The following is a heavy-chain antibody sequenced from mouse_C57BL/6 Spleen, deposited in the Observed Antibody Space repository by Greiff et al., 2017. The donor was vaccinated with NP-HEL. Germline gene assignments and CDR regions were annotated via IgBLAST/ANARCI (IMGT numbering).Heavy chain of an antibody. Sequence: EVKLMESGPELVKPGASVKISCKASGYSFTGYYMNWVKQSPEKSLEWIGEINPSTGGTTYNQKFKAKATLTVDKSSSTAYMQLKSLTSEDSAVYYCARSDYDTFDYWGQGTTLTVSS. CDR3: ARSDYDTFDY. D-gene: IGHD2-4*01. CDR1: GYSFTGYY. CDR2: INPSTGGT. V-gene: IGHV1-42*01. J-gene: IGHJ2*01.